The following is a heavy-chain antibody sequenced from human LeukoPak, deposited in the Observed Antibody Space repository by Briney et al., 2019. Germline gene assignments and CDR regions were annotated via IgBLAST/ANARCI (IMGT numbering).Heavy chain of an antibody. CDR1: GDSMNRLS. D-gene: IGHD5-24*01. Sequence: SETLSLTCTVSGDSMNRLSWNWIRRPAGKGLEWVGRIYSYGTSSYNPSLKSRVTMSVETSKNQISLKVSSVTAADTAVYYCARSYIGKDGYSYFDCWGQGTPVTVSS. CDR3: ARSYIGKDGYSYFDC. V-gene: IGHV4-4*07. CDR2: IYSYGTS. J-gene: IGHJ4*02.